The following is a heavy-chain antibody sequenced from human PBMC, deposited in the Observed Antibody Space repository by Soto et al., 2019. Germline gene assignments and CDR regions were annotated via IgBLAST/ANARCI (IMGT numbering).Heavy chain of an antibody. Sequence: PSETLSLACTVSGGSISSYYWSWIRQPPGKGLEWIGYIYYSGSTNYNPSLKSRVTISVDTSKNQFSLKLSSVTAADTVVYYCARDGYTVTPNYYYGKDVWGQGTTVTVSS. CDR3: ARDGYTVTPNYYYGKDV. J-gene: IGHJ6*02. CDR2: IYYSGST. V-gene: IGHV4-59*01. CDR1: GGSISSYY. D-gene: IGHD4-4*01.